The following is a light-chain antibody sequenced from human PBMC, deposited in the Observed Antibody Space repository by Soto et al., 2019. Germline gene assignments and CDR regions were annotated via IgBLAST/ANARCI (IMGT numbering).Light chain of an antibody. CDR2: EVS. CDR1: SSDVGAYDY. CDR3: SSYTSSSTLV. Sequence: QSALTQPASVSGSPGQSITISCTGTSSDVGAYDYVSWYQQNPGKAPKLIISEVSDRPSGVSNRFSGSKSGNTASLTISGLQAEDEADYYCSSYTSSSTLVFGTGTKLTVL. V-gene: IGLV2-14*01. J-gene: IGLJ1*01.